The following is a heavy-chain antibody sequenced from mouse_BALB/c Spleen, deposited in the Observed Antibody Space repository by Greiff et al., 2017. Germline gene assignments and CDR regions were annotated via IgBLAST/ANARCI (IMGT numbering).Heavy chain of an antibody. V-gene: IGHV3-6*02. Sequence: EVQLQESGPGLVKPSQSLSLTCSVTGYSITSGYYWNWIRQFPGNKLEWMGYISYDGSNNYNPSLKNRISITRDTSKNQFFLKLNSVTTEDTATYYCAREGIYDGYYVAYWGQGTLVTVSA. CDR1: GYSITSGYY. D-gene: IGHD2-3*01. CDR3: AREGIYDGYYVAY. J-gene: IGHJ3*01. CDR2: ISYDGSN.